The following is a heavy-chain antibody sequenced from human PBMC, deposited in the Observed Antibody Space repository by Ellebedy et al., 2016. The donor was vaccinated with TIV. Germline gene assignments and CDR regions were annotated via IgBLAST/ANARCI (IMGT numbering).Heavy chain of an antibody. D-gene: IGHD1-14*01. CDR2: IRGGSDSI. Sequence: GESLKISCAASGFTFSSHSMNWVRQAPGKGLAWVSYIRGGSDSIYYADSVKGRFTISRDNAKHSLYLQMNSRRAEDTAVYDGARGNIADPGPGRENAFDIWGQGTLVTVSS. CDR3: ARGNIADPGPGRENAFDI. V-gene: IGHV3-48*04. J-gene: IGHJ3*02. CDR1: GFTFSSHS.